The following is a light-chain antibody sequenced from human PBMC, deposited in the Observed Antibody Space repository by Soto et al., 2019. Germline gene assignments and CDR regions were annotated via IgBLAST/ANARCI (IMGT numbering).Light chain of an antibody. J-gene: IGLJ1*01. Sequence: QSVLTQPPSASEAPNQTVTISCSRNSSNIGNNASNWYQHIPEEPPQLLTNYAALPSSAVSDPISGSRSGTSPSPAIRALQSEDVADYFCAAWDDSPNGDVVGIGTKVTVL. V-gene: IGLV1-36*01. CDR3: AAWDDSPNGDV. CDR2: YAA. CDR1: SSNIGNNA.